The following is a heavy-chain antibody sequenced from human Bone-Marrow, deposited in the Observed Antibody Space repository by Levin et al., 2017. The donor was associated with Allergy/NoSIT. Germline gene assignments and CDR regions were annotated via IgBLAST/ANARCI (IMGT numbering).Heavy chain of an antibody. CDR1: GFTFRSYA. D-gene: IGHD4-17*01. V-gene: IGHV3-23*01. Sequence: PSQTLSLTCAASGFTFRSYAMHWVRQAPGKGLDWVSGISGSGGITYYADSVKGRFTISRDNSKNTMYVQMNSLRAEDTAVYYCAREPYGDYVFDSWGQGTLVTVSS. CDR2: ISGSGGIT. CDR3: AREPYGDYVFDS. J-gene: IGHJ4*02.